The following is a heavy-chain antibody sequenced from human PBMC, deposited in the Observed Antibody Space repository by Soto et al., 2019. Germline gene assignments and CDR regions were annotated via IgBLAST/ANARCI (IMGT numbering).Heavy chain of an antibody. V-gene: IGHV1-18*01. J-gene: IGHJ4*02. Sequence: ASVKVSCKASGYTFISYGINWVRQAPGQGLGWMGWISVYSGNTNYAQKVQGRVTMTTDTSTSTTYMELGSLRSDDTAVYYCARSRSIALENDYWGQGTLVTVSS. D-gene: IGHD6-6*01. CDR2: ISVYSGNT. CDR1: GYTFISYG. CDR3: ARSRSIALENDY.